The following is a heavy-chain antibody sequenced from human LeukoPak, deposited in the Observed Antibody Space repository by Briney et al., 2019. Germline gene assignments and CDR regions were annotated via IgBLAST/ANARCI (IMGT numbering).Heavy chain of an antibody. CDR1: GGSISSGDYY. Sequence: PSQTLSLTCTVSGGSISSGDYYWSWIRQPPGKGLEWIGYIYYSGSTNYNPSLKSRVTMSVDTSKNQFSLKLSSVTAADTAVYYCARGYYDFLYYYMDVWGKGTTVTVSS. D-gene: IGHD3-3*01. J-gene: IGHJ6*03. V-gene: IGHV4-30-4*08. CDR3: ARGYYDFLYYYMDV. CDR2: IYYSGST.